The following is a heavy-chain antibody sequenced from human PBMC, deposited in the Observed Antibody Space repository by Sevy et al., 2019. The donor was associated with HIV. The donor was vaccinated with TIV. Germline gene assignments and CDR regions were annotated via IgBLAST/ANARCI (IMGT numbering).Heavy chain of an antibody. D-gene: IGHD2-15*01. CDR1: GFTFSSYA. V-gene: IGHV3-30-3*01. J-gene: IGHJ4*02. CDR3: AREGSCSGGSCYTAAFRNFDY. Sequence: VGSLRLSCAASGFTFSSYAMHWVRQAPGKGLEWVAVISYDGSNKYYADSVKGRFTISRDNSNNTLFLQLNSLRPEDTAVYYCAREGSCSGGSCYTAAFRNFDYWGQGTLVTVSS. CDR2: ISYDGSNK.